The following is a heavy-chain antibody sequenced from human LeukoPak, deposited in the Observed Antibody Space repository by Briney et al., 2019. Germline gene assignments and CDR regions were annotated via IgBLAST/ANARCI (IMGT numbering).Heavy chain of an antibody. D-gene: IGHD3-22*01. J-gene: IGHJ4*02. CDR2: IYYSGST. V-gene: IGHV4-59*08. CDR1: GGSISSYY. Sequence: PSETLSLTCTVSGGSISSYYWSWIREPPGKGLEWIGYIYYSGSTNYNPSLKSRVTISVDTSKYQFSLKLSSVTAADTAVYFCARHQGHDFYDSSGYYSFDYWGQGTLVTVSS. CDR3: ARHQGHDFYDSSGYYSFDY.